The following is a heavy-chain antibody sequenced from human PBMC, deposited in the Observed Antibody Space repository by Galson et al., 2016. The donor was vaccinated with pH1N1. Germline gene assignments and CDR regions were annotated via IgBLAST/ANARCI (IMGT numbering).Heavy chain of an antibody. J-gene: IGHJ5*02. D-gene: IGHD4-17*01. Sequence: SLTCTVPGGSISSGSYYWSWIRQPAGKGLEWIGYIYTSGSTNYNHSLKSRVTISVDTSKNQFSLNLSSVTAADTAVYYCAKAPYGDYVKWFDPWGQGTPVTLSP. CDR2: IYTSGST. V-gene: IGHV4-61*09. CDR1: GGSISSGSYY. CDR3: AKAPYGDYVKWFDP.